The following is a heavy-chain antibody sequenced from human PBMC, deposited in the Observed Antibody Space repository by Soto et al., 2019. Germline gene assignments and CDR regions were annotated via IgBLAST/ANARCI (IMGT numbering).Heavy chain of an antibody. D-gene: IGHD2-15*01. CDR3: ARVPLGYCSGGSCHDWAFDI. CDR2: IKQDGSEK. J-gene: IGHJ3*02. Sequence: TGGSLRLSCAASGFTFSSYWMSWVRQAPGKGLEWVANIKQDGSEKYYVDSVKGRFTISRDNAKNSLYLQMNSLRAEDTAVYYCARVPLGYCSGGSCHDWAFDIWGQGTMVTVSS. CDR1: GFTFSSYW. V-gene: IGHV3-7*01.